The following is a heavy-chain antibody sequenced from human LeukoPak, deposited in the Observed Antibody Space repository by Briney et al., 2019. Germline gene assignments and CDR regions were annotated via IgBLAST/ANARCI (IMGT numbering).Heavy chain of an antibody. CDR3: ARLTLTTVTTDWFDP. Sequence: GGSLRLSCAASGFTFSSYSMDWVRQAPGKGLEWVSYISSSSSTIYYADSVKGRFTISRDNAKNSLYLQMNSLRDKDTAVYYCARLTLTTVTTDWFDPWGQGTLVTVSS. CDR2: ISSSSSTI. D-gene: IGHD4-17*01. J-gene: IGHJ5*02. CDR1: GFTFSSYS. V-gene: IGHV3-48*02.